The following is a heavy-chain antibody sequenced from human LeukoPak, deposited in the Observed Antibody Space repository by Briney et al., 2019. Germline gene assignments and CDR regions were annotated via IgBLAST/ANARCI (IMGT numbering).Heavy chain of an antibody. CDR3: ARGSYSLGDFDY. J-gene: IGHJ4*02. V-gene: IGHV3-74*01. Sequence: GGSLRLSCATSGFTFSSYCMPWVRQAPGKGLAWVSRISSDGSDTNYADSVKGRFTISRDNAENTLYLPMNSLRDEDTAVYYCARGSYSLGDFDYWVQGTLVTVSS. CDR1: GFTFSSYC. CDR2: ISSDGSDT. D-gene: IGHD3-16*01.